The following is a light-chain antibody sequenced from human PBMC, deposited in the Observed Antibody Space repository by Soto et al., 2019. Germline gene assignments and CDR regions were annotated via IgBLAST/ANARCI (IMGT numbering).Light chain of an antibody. J-gene: IGKJ1*01. CDR1: QSVSNS. CDR2: DAS. Sequence: EIVLTQSPATLSLSPGERATLYCRASQSVSNSLAWYQQKPGQAPRLIIYDASTRATGIPARFSGSGSGTDFTLTISSLAPEDFAIYYCHQRQSWPRTFGQGTKVDIK. V-gene: IGKV3-11*01. CDR3: HQRQSWPRT.